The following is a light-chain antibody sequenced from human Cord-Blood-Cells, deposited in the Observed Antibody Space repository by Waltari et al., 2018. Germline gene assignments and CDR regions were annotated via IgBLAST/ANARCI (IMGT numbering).Light chain of an antibody. CDR1: QSVSRY. CDR2: DAS. V-gene: IGKV3-11*01. J-gene: IGKJ4*01. Sequence: EIVLTQSPATLSLSPGERATLSCRASQSVSRYLAWYQRKPGQAPRLLIYDASNRATGIPARCSGSGSGTDFTLTISSLGPEDFAVYYCQQRSNWPPLTFGGGTKVEIK. CDR3: QQRSNWPPLT.